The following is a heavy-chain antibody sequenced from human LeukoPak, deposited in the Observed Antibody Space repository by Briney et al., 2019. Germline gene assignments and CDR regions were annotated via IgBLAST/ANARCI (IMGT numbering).Heavy chain of an antibody. D-gene: IGHD5-24*01. Sequence: PSETLSLTCTVSGGSISSSSYYWGWIRQPPGKGLEWIGSIYYSGSTNYNPSLKSRVTISVDTSKNQFSLKLSSVTAADTAVYYCASRRRDGYNLGAFDIWGQGTMVTVSS. CDR3: ASRRRDGYNLGAFDI. CDR1: GGSISSSSYY. CDR2: IYYSGST. V-gene: IGHV4-39*07. J-gene: IGHJ3*02.